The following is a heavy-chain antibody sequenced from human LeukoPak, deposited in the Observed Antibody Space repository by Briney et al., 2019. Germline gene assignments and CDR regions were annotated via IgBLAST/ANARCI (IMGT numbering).Heavy chain of an antibody. CDR3: ARDRDGDYVYYYYGMDV. CDR1: GGTFSSYT. J-gene: IGHJ6*02. D-gene: IGHD4-17*01. V-gene: IGHV1-69*04. CDR2: IIPILGIA. Sequence: SVKVSCKASGGTFSSYTISWVRQAPGEGLEWMGRIIPILGIANYAQKFQGRVTITADKSTSTAYMELSSLRSEDTAVYYCARDRDGDYVYYYYGMDVWGQGTTVTVSS.